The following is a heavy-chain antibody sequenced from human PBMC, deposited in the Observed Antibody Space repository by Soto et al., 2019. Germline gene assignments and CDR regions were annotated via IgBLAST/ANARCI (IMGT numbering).Heavy chain of an antibody. D-gene: IGHD2-2*01. CDR2: ISYDGSNK. CDR3: ARARVEEDIVLVPPGFDP. CDR1: GFTFSSYA. V-gene: IGHV3-30-3*01. Sequence: PGGSLRLSCAASGFTFSSYAMHWVRQAPGKGLEWVAVISYDGSNKYYADSVKGRFTISRDNSKNTLYLQMNSLRAEDTAVYYCARARVEEDIVLVPPGFDPWGQGTLVTVSS. J-gene: IGHJ5*02.